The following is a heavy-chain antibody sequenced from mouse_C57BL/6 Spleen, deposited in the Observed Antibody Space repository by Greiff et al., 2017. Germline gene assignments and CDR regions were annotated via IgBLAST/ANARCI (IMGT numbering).Heavy chain of an antibody. CDR2: IDPSDSEP. J-gene: IGHJ2*01. Sequence: VQLHQPGAELVRPGSSVKLSCKASGYTFTSYWMNWVKQRPIQGLEWIGNIDPSDSEPHYNQKFKDKATLTVAKASSTAYMQLSSLTSEDSAVYYCARDGNYAFDYWGQGTTLTVSS. D-gene: IGHD2-1*01. V-gene: IGHV1-52*01. CDR1: GYTFTSYW. CDR3: ARDGNYAFDY.